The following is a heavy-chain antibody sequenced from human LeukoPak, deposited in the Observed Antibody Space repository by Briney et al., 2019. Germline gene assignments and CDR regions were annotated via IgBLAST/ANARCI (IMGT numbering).Heavy chain of an antibody. CDR2: ISHSGSI. J-gene: IGHJ4*02. D-gene: IGHD2-15*01. CDR3: ARVLHCSGGSCYFYFDY. CDR1: GGPFSGYY. V-gene: IGHV4-34*01. Sequence: KPSETLSLTCGVYGGPFSGYYWIWIPQPPEKGLEWIGEISHSGSISYTPSLKSRVTISLDTSKNQFSLRLTSVTAADTAVYYCARVLHCSGGSCYFYFDYWGQGTLVTVSS.